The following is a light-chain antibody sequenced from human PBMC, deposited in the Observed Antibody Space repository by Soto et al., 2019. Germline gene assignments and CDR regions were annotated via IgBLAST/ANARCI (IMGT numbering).Light chain of an antibody. CDR3: QPRSNWPLT. V-gene: IGKV3-11*01. CDR1: QSVGRK. J-gene: IGKJ1*01. CDR2: DAY. Sequence: EMVVPQSPANLSLSQGASATLSCRASQSVGRKLAWYQPRPGQAPRLLIYDAYNRATGIPARFSGSGSGTEFSLTISSLQSEEGAVDDGQPRSNWPLTFGQGTKVDIK.